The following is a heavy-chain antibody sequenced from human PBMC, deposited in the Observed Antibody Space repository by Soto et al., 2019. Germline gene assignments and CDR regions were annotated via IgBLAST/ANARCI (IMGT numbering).Heavy chain of an antibody. J-gene: IGHJ4*02. CDR3: ARDIVLMVYAIPGY. CDR2: ISAYNGNT. V-gene: IGHV1-18*04. CDR1: GYTFTSYG. D-gene: IGHD2-8*01. Sequence: GASVKVSFKASGYTFTSYGISWVRQAPGQGLEWMGWISAYNGNTNYAQKLQGRVTMTTDTSTSTAYMELRSLRSDDTAVYYCARDIVLMVYAIPGYWGQGTLVTVSS.